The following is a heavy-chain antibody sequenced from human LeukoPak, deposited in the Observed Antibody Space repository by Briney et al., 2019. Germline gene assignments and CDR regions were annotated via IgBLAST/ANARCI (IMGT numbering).Heavy chain of an antibody. D-gene: IGHD6-19*01. J-gene: IGHJ4*02. CDR3: AREVYSSGWHPFDY. Sequence: SETLSLTCTVSGGSISSGDYYWSWIRQPPGKGLEWIGYIYYSGSTYYNPSLKSRVTISVDTSKSQFSLELSSVTAADTAVYYCAREVYSSGWHPFDYWGQRTLVTVSS. CDR1: GGSISSGDYY. CDR2: IYYSGST. V-gene: IGHV4-30-4*01.